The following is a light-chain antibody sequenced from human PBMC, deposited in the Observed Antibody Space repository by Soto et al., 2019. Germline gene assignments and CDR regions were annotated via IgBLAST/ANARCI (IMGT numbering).Light chain of an antibody. Sequence: QSVLTKPASVSGSPGQSITISCTGTSNDVGLYKYVSWYQQHPGKAPKLIIYEVSNRPSGVSNRFSGSKSGNTASLTISGLQAEDEADYFCSSYASSTALIFGGGTKLTVL. V-gene: IGLV2-14*01. J-gene: IGLJ2*01. CDR2: EVS. CDR3: SSYASSTALI. CDR1: SNDVGLYKY.